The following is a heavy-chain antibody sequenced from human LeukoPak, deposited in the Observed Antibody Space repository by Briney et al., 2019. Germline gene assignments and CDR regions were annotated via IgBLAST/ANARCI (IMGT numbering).Heavy chain of an antibody. CDR1: GYTFTSYG. V-gene: IGHV1-18*01. J-gene: IGHJ4*02. Sequence: ASVKVSCKASGYTFTSYGISWVRQAPGQGLEWMGWISAYNGNTNYAQKLQGRVTMTTDTSTSTAYMELRSLRSDDTAVYYCARDPTEHYDILTGYEYYFDYWGQGTLVTVSS. D-gene: IGHD3-9*01. CDR3: ARDPTEHYDILTGYEYYFDY. CDR2: ISAYNGNT.